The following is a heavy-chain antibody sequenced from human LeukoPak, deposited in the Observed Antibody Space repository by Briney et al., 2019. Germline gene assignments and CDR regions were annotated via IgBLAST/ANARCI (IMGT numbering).Heavy chain of an antibody. CDR3: ARGYSYGYHDAFDI. CDR1: GCTFTGYY. D-gene: IGHD5-18*01. J-gene: IGHJ3*02. V-gene: IGHV1-2*02. Sequence: ASVKVSCKASGCTFTGYYMHWVRQAPGQGLEWMGWINPNSGGTNYAQKFQGRVTMTRDTSISTAYMELSRLRSDDTAVYYCARGYSYGYHDAFDIWGQGTMVTVSS. CDR2: INPNSGGT.